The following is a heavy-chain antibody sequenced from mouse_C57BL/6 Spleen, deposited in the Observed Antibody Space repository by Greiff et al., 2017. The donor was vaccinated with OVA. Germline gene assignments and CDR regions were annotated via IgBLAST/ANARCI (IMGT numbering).Heavy chain of an antibody. Sequence: QVQLQQSGPELVKPGASVKLSCKASGYTFTSYDINWVKQRPGQGLEWIGWIYPRDGSTKYNEKFKGKATLTIDTSSSTAYMELHSLTSEDSAVDFCARGAGYDGRYFDYGGQGTTLTVSS. J-gene: IGHJ2*01. D-gene: IGHD2-2*01. V-gene: IGHV1-85*01. CDR1: GYTFTSYD. CDR3: ARGAGYDGRYFDY. CDR2: IYPRDGST.